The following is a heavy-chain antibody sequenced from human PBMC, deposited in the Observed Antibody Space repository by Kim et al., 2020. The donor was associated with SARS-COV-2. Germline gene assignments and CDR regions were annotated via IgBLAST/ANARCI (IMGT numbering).Heavy chain of an antibody. J-gene: IGHJ6*02. Sequence: GGSLRLSCAASGFTFSSYGMHWVRQAPGKGLEWVAVISYDGSNKYYADSVKGRFTISRDNSKNTLYLQMNSLRAEDTAVYYCAKDMVSMIVVVITYGMDVWGQGTPVTVSS. CDR3: AKDMVSMIVVVITYGMDV. CDR1: GFTFSSYG. V-gene: IGHV3-30*18. D-gene: IGHD3-22*01. CDR2: ISYDGSNK.